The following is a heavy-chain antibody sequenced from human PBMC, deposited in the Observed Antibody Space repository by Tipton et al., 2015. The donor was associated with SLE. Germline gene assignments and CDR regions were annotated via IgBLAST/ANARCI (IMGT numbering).Heavy chain of an antibody. CDR3: AREQWGYYYMDV. CDR1: GGFFSGHY. V-gene: IGHV4-34*01. Sequence: TLSLTCAVYGGFFSGHYCTWIRQSPGKGLEWIGDISHSGTTNYNSSLRGRVTISGDTSKNQFSLKLFSVTAADTAVYYCAREQWGYYYMDVWGKGTTVTVSS. CDR2: ISHSGTT. D-gene: IGHD7-27*01. J-gene: IGHJ6*03.